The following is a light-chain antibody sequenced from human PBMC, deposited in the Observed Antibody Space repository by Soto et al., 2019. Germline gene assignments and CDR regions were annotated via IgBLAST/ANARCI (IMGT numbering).Light chain of an antibody. Sequence: EIVMTQSPATLSVSPGERATLSCRASQSVGSTYLAWYQQKPGQAPRLLISGASSRATGIPDRFSGSGSGTDFTLTISRLEPEDFAVYYCQQFSSYPLTFGGGTKVDIK. J-gene: IGKJ4*01. CDR1: QSVGSTY. CDR2: GAS. V-gene: IGKV3-20*01. CDR3: QQFSSYPLT.